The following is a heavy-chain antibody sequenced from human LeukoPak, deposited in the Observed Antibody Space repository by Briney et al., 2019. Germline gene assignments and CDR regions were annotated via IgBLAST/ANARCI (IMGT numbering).Heavy chain of an antibody. CDR3: ARDYTGKGYYYMDV. V-gene: IGHV3-23*01. J-gene: IGHJ6*03. CDR2: ISGSGGST. CDR1: GFTFSSYW. Sequence: GGSLRLSCAASGFTFSSYWMSCVRHAPGRGRECVSAISGSGGSTYYADSVKGRFTISRDNSKNTLYLQMNSQRAEDTAVYYCARDYTGKGYYYMDVWGKGTTVTISS. D-gene: IGHD2-2*02.